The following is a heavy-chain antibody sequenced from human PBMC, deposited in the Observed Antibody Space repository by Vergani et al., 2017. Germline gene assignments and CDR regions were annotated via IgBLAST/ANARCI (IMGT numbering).Heavy chain of an antibody. Sequence: QLQLQESGPGLVKPSETLSLTCTVSGGSISSSSYYWGWIRQPPGKGLEWIGSIYYSGSTYYNPSLKSRVTISVATSKNQFSLKLSSVTAADTAVYYCASLGGYYDSSDYWGQGTLVTVSS. CDR2: IYYSGST. CDR1: GGSISSSSYY. J-gene: IGHJ4*02. V-gene: IGHV4-39*07. CDR3: ASLGGYYDSSDY. D-gene: IGHD3-22*01.